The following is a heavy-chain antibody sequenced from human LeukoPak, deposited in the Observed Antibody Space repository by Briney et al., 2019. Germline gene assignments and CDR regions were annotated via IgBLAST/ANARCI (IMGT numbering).Heavy chain of an antibody. CDR3: AKDPGDDYYDSSGYSYFDY. V-gene: IGHV3-23*01. Sequence: PGGSLRLSCAASGFTFSSYAMSWVRQAPGKGLEWVSAISGSGGSTYYADSVKGRFTISRDNSENTLYLQMNGLRAEDTAVYYCAKDPGDDYYDSSGYSYFDYWGQGTLVTVSS. J-gene: IGHJ4*02. CDR1: GFTFSSYA. CDR2: ISGSGGST. D-gene: IGHD3-22*01.